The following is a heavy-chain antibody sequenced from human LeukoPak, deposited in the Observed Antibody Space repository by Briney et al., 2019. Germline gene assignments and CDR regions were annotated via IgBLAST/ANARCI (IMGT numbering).Heavy chain of an antibody. CDR3: ARDRYDRSGYYDY. CDR2: ISSNSGTI. V-gene: IGHV3-48*01. CDR1: GFTLSPYH. D-gene: IGHD3-22*01. J-gene: IGHJ4*02. Sequence: GSLRLSCAASGFTLSPYHMNWVRQAPGKGLEWVSYISSNSGTIHYAESLKGRFTISRDNAKNSLYLQMNSLRAEDTAVYYCARDRYDRSGYYDYWGQGTLVTVSS.